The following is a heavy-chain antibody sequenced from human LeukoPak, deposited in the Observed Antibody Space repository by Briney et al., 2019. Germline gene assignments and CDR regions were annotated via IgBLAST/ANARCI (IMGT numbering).Heavy chain of an antibody. J-gene: IGHJ5*02. Sequence: SETLSLTCAVYGGSFSGYYWSWIRQPPGKGLEWIGEINHSGSTNYNPSLKSRVTISVDTSKNQFSLKLSSVTAADTAVYYCARGPYDYVWGSYRYTWFDPWGQGTLVTVSS. CDR1: GGSFSGYY. V-gene: IGHV4-34*01. D-gene: IGHD3-16*02. CDR2: INHSGST. CDR3: ARGPYDYVWGSYRYTWFDP.